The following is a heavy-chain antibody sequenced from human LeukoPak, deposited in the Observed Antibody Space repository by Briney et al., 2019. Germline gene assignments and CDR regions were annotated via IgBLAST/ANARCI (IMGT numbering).Heavy chain of an antibody. CDR2: IYYSGST. Sequence: SETLSLTCTVSGGSISSCWYYWGWIRPPPGKGLEGIGSIYYSGSTYYNPSLKSRVTISVDMSKNQFSLRLNSVTAADTAVFYCASSDSSGYYVDYWGQRTLVTVSS. CDR1: GGSISSCWYY. D-gene: IGHD3-22*01. J-gene: IGHJ4*02. V-gene: IGHV4-39*07. CDR3: ASSDSSGYYVDY.